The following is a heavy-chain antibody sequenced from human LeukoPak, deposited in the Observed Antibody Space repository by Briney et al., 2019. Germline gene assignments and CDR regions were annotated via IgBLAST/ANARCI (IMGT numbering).Heavy chain of an antibody. CDR2: ILNTGSA. Sequence: ASETLSLTCTVSGASISSYYWGWIRQPPGKGLEWIGYILNTGSANYNPSLKSRVTTSIDTSKNQFSLKLTSVTAADTAVYYCARDKALRNWYFDLWGRGTLATVSS. CDR3: ARDKALRNWYFDL. CDR1: GASISSYY. J-gene: IGHJ2*01. V-gene: IGHV4-59*01.